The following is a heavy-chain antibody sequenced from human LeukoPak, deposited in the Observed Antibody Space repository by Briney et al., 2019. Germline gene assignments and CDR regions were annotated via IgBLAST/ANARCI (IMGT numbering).Heavy chain of an antibody. Sequence: LQTLSLTCAISGDSVSSNSATWNWIRQSPSRGLEWLGRTYYRSKWYNDYAASVKSRITINPDTSKNQFSLQLNSVTPENTAVYYCARGFPSNPVAFDIWGQGTMVTVSS. J-gene: IGHJ3*02. D-gene: IGHD4-11*01. CDR3: ARGFPSNPVAFDI. V-gene: IGHV6-1*01. CDR2: TYYRSKWYN. CDR1: GDSVSSNSAT.